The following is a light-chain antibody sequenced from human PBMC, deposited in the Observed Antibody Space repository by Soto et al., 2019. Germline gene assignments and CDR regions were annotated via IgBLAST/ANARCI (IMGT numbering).Light chain of an antibody. CDR2: EVS. CDR3: CSYAGSSSAYV. J-gene: IGLJ1*01. Sequence: QSALTQPASVSGSPGQSITISCTGTSSDVGSYNVVSWYQPHPGKAPKLLIYEVSKRPSGVANRLSATKSGNTASLTISGRQAEDEADYHCCSYAGSSSAYVCGTGTKVTV. V-gene: IGLV2-23*02. CDR1: SSDVGSYNV.